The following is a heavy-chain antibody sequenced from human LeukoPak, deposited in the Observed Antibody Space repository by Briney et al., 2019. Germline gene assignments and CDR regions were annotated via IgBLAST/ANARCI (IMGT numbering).Heavy chain of an antibody. J-gene: IGHJ4*02. CDR1: GGSINSRPYC. Sequence: SETLSLTCSVSGGSINSRPYCWGWIRQPPGKGLEWIGSIDYSGSTYYSPSLKSRVTISVDTSKNQFSLKLSPVTAADTAVYYCRGYYDYVWGSSTHIGADYWGQGTLVTVSS. CDR2: IDYSGST. D-gene: IGHD3-16*01. CDR3: RGYYDYVWGSSTHIGADY. V-gene: IGHV4-39*01.